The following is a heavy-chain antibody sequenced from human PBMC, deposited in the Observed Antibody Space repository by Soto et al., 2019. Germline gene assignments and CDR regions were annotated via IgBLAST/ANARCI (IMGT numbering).Heavy chain of an antibody. D-gene: IGHD4-17*01. V-gene: IGHV3-73*01. J-gene: IGHJ6*02. Sequence: GGSLILCCAASGVTFGCSAMHWVRQASGKGLEWVGRIRSKANSYATAYAASVKGRFTISRDDSKNTAYLQMNSLKTEDTAVYYCTRHYPRYGDYVYYYYGMDVWGQGTTVTVSS. CDR1: GVTFGCSA. CDR3: TRHYPRYGDYVYYYYGMDV. CDR2: IRSKANSYAT.